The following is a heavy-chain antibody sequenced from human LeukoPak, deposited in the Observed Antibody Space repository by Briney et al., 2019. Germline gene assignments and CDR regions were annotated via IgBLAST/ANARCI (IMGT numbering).Heavy chain of an antibody. CDR2: IYWDDDR. CDR1: GFSLSTTGVG. Sequence: SGPTLVKPTQTLTLTCTFSGFSLSTTGVGVAWIRHPPGKALEWLALIYWDDDRRYSPSMKSRLTITKDTSKNQVVLTMTNMDPVDTATYYCAYNPQLNYWGQGTLVTVSS. D-gene: IGHD1-14*01. J-gene: IGHJ4*02. V-gene: IGHV2-5*02. CDR3: AYNPQLNY.